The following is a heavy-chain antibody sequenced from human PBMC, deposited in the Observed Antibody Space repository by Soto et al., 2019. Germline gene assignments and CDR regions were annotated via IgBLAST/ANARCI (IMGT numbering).Heavy chain of an antibody. Sequence: QVQLVEAGGGLVQPGGSLRLSCAASEFTFSDYYMTWIRQAPGKGLEWVSYISNSGSTIYYADSVKGRFTISRDNDKNPLYLQMNSLRAEDTAVYYCARGLAYGDYGWLDPWGQGTLVTVSP. D-gene: IGHD4-17*01. CDR1: EFTFSDYY. V-gene: IGHV3-11*01. J-gene: IGHJ5*02. CDR3: ARGLAYGDYGWLDP. CDR2: ISNSGSTI.